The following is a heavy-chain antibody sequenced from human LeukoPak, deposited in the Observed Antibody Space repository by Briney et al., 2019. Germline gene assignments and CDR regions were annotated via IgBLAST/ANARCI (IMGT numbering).Heavy chain of an antibody. J-gene: IGHJ4*02. V-gene: IGHV1-46*01. CDR2: INPSGGST. CDR1: GYTFTSYY. Sequence: VSVKVSCKASGYTFTSYYMHWVRQAPGQGLEWMGIINPSGGSTSYAQKFQGRVTMTRDTSTSTVYMELSSLRSEDTAVYYCARGTTSRDGYNLGDYWGQGTLVTVSS. CDR3: ARGTTSRDGYNLGDY. D-gene: IGHD5-24*01.